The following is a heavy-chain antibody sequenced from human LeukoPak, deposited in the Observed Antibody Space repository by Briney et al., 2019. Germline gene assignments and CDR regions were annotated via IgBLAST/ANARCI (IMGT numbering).Heavy chain of an antibody. CDR2: IIPIFGTA. J-gene: IGHJ5*02. V-gene: IGHV1-69*13. D-gene: IGHD3-22*01. Sequence: AASVKVSCKASGDTFSSYPISWVRQAPGQGLEWMGGIIPIFGTANYAQKFQGRVTITADESTSTAYMELSSLRSDDTAVYYCARDQYYDSKGWFDPWGQGTLVTVSS. CDR1: GDTFSSYP. CDR3: ARDQYYDSKGWFDP.